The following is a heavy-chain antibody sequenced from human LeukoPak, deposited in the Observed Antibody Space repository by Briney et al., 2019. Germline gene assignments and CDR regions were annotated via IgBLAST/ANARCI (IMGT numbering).Heavy chain of an antibody. Sequence: GGSLRLSCAASGFTFSSYAMSWVRQAPGKGLEWVSEITGSGDNTDYAGSVKGRFTISRDNSKNTLYLQMNRLSAADTAVYYCAKRILGVAIEQWGQGTLVTVSS. CDR2: ITGSGDNT. D-gene: IGHD1-26*01. CDR3: AKRILGVAIEQ. V-gene: IGHV3-23*01. J-gene: IGHJ4*02. CDR1: GFTFSSYA.